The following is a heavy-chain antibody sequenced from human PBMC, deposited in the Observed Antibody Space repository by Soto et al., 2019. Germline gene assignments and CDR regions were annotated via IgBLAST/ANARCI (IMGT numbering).Heavy chain of an antibody. V-gene: IGHV1-3*01. CDR3: ARGRSEVTTFYFDY. Sequence: QVQLVQSGAEVKKPGASVKVSCKASGYTFTSYAMHWVRQAPGQRLEWMGWINVGNGNTKYSQKFQGRVTITSDTSASTAYMELSSLRSEDTAVYYCARGRSEVTTFYFDYWGQGTLVTVSS. CDR1: GYTFTSYA. J-gene: IGHJ4*02. CDR2: INVGNGNT. D-gene: IGHD4-17*01.